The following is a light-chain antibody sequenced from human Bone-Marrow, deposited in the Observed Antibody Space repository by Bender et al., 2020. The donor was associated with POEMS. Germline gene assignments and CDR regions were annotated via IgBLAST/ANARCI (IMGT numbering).Light chain of an antibody. CDR3: CSYVRGSPL. CDR1: NSDVGGYNY. V-gene: IGLV2-14*03. Sequence: QSALTQPPSASGSPGQSVTISCTGTNSDVGGYNYVSWYQQHPGKVPKLMIYDVSSRPSGVSDRFSGSKSGNTASLTISWLQAEDEADYYCCSYVRGSPLFGGGTKLTV. CDR2: DVS. J-gene: IGLJ2*01.